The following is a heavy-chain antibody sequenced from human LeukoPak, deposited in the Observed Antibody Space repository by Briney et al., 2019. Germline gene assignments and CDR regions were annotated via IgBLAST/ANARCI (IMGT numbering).Heavy chain of an antibody. D-gene: IGHD4-23*01. V-gene: IGHV1-69*13. J-gene: IGHJ6*02. CDR2: IIPIFGTA. Sequence: GASVKVSCKASGGTFSSRAISWVRQAPGQGLEWMGGIIPIFGTANYAQKFQGRVTITADESTSTAYMELSSLRSEDTAVYYCARRVVTPGFYGMDVWGQGTTVTVSS. CDR1: GGTFSSRA. CDR3: ARRVVTPGFYGMDV.